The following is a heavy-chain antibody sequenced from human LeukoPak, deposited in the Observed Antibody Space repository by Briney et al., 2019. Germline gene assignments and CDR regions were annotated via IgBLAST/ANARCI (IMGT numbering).Heavy chain of an antibody. Sequence: SVKVSCKASGGTFSSYAISWVRQAPGQGLEWTGGIIPIFGTANYAQKFQGRVTITTDESTSTAYMELSSLRSEDTAVYYCVAAGPGDYWGQGTLVTVSS. V-gene: IGHV1-69*05. CDR3: VAAGPGDY. CDR1: GGTFSSYA. D-gene: IGHD6-13*01. J-gene: IGHJ4*02. CDR2: IIPIFGTA.